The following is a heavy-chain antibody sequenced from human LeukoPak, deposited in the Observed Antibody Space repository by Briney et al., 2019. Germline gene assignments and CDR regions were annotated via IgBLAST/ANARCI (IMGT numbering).Heavy chain of an antibody. Sequence: SETLSLTCAVYGGAFSGYYWSWIRQPPVKGLEWIGEINHSGSTNYNPSLKSRVTISVDTSKNQFSLKLSSVTAADTAVYYCARDEGWYFDLWGRGTLVTVSS. CDR2: INHSGST. J-gene: IGHJ2*01. V-gene: IGHV4-34*01. CDR3: ARDEGWYFDL. CDR1: GGAFSGYY.